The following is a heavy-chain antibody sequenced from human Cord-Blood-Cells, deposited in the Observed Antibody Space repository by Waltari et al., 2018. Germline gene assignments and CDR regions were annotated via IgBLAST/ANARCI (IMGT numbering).Heavy chain of an antibody. CDR1: GGSISSGSYS. D-gene: IGHD4-4*01. Sequence: QVQLQESGPGLVKPSQTLSLTSTVSGGSISSGSYSWCCIRQPAGKGLEWIGYIYTSGSTNYNPSLKSRVTISVDTSKNQFSLKLSSVTAADTAVYYCASYSNYFDYWGQGTLVTVSS. CDR2: IYTSGST. CDR3: ASYSNYFDY. J-gene: IGHJ4*02. V-gene: IGHV4-61*09.